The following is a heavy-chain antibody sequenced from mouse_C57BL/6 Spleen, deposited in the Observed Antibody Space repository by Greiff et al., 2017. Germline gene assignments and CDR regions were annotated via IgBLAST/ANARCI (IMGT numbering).Heavy chain of an antibody. CDR1: GFTFSSYA. D-gene: IGHD1-1*01. Sequence: EVKLMESGEGLVKPGGSLKLSCAASGFTFSSYAMSWVRQTPEKRLEWVAYISSGGDYIYYADTVKGRVTISRDNARNTLYLQMSSLKSEDTAMYYCTRDHYYGSSYFDYWGQGTTLTVSS. J-gene: IGHJ2*01. CDR3: TRDHYYGSSYFDY. V-gene: IGHV5-9-1*02. CDR2: ISSGGDYI.